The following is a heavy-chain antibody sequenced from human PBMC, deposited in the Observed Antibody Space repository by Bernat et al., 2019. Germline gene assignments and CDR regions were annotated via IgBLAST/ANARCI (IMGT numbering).Heavy chain of an antibody. D-gene: IGHD3-22*01. CDR3: ERLLYDSSGYYYFDY. V-gene: IGHV4-39*01. CDR1: GGSISSSNYY. CDR2: IHYTGST. J-gene: IGHJ4*02. Sequence: QLQLQESGPGLVKPSETLSLTCSVSGGSISSSNYYWGWIRQSPGKGLEWLGSIHYTGSTYHNPSRKSRVTMSVDTSKNLFSLRLSSVTAADTAVYYCERLLYDSSGYYYFDYWGQGTLVTVSS.